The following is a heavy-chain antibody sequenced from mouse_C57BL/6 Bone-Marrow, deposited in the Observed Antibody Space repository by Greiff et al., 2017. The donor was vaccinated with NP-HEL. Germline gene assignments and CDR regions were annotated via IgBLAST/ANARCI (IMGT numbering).Heavy chain of an antibody. J-gene: IGHJ1*03. CDR3: ARPASTMVTFWYFDV. V-gene: IGHV2-2*01. Sequence: VKLMESGPGLVQPSQSLSITCTVSGFSLTSYGVHWVRQSPGKGLEWLGVIWSGGSTDYNAAFISRLSISKDNSKSQVFFKMNSLQADDTAIYYCARPASTMVTFWYFDVWGTGTTVTVSS. CDR2: IWSGGST. D-gene: IGHD2-2*01. CDR1: GFSLTSYG.